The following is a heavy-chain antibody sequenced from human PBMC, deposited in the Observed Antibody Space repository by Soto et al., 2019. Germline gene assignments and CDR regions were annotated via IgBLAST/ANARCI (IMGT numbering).Heavy chain of an antibody. CDR2: INSDGSST. V-gene: IGHV3-74*01. Sequence: EVQLVESGGGLVQPGGSLRLSCAASGFTFSSYWMHWVRQAPGKGLVWVSRINSDGSSTSYADSVKGRFTISRDNAKNTLYLQMNSLRAEDTAVYYCARGGMATANNWFDPWGQGTLVTVSS. D-gene: IGHD5-18*01. J-gene: IGHJ5*02. CDR1: GFTFSSYW. CDR3: ARGGMATANNWFDP.